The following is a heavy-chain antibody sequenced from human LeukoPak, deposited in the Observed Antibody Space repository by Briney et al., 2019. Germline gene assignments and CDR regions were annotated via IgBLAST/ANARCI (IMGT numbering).Heavy chain of an antibody. CDR1: RASITTTTFW. V-gene: IGHV4-61*01. CDR3: ARYGLVEFRNAFQY. D-gene: IGHD6-6*01. J-gene: IGHJ1*01. CDR2: IHDRGSD. Sequence: SAALSLTCSLSRASITTTTFWWTWTRQSPGRGLEWIGYIHDRGSDKYIPALGSRATLSVDTSKNQFSLKMNSVTAADTAVYYCARYGLVEFRNAFQYWGQGILVSVSS.